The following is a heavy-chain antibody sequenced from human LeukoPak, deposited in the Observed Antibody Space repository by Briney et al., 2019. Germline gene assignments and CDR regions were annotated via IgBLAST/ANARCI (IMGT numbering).Heavy chain of an antibody. J-gene: IGHJ4*02. V-gene: IGHV3-7*04. CDR2: IKQDGSEK. D-gene: IGHD6-13*01. CDR3: ARGSSWYYFDY. CDR1: GFTVSSYW. Sequence: GGSLRLSCAASGFTVSSYWMSWVRQAPGKGLERVANIKQDGSEKYYVDSMKGRFTISRDNAKNSLYLQMNSLRAEDTAVYYCARGSSWYYFDYWGQGTLVTVSS.